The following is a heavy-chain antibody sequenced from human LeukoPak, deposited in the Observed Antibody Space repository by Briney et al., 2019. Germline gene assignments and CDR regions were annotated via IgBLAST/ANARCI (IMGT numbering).Heavy chain of an antibody. D-gene: IGHD4-17*01. CDR3: ARVWAYYGDYVGGYYFDY. CDR1: GFTFSDYY. V-gene: IGHV3-11*01. Sequence: KPGGSLRLSCAASGFTFSDYYMSWIRQAPGKGLEWVSYISSSGSTTYYADSVKGRFTISRDNAKNSLYLQMNSLRAEDTAVYYCARVWAYYGDYVGGYYFDYWGQGTLVTVSS. J-gene: IGHJ4*02. CDR2: ISSSGSTT.